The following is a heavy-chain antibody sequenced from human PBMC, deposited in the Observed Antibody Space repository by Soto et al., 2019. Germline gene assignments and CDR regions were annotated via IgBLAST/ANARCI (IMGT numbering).Heavy chain of an antibody. J-gene: IGHJ6*02. CDR3: SRFIMVGGWFDPNYYHGMEV. D-gene: IGHD6-19*01. CDR2: SSGYNGNT. Sequence: QVQLVPSGAEVKKPGASVTVSCKTSGYTFSNYGINWVRQAPGQGPVWMGWSSGYNGNTNYAQTVQGRVTMATDTSTGTVYMGLSSLKSDDTAIYYCSRFIMVGGWFDPNYYHGMEVWGPGTTVTVSS. CDR1: GYTFSNYG. V-gene: IGHV1-18*01.